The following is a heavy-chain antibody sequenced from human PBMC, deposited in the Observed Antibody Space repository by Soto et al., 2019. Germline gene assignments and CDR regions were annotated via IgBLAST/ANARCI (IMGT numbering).Heavy chain of an antibody. Sequence: SVKVSCKASGFTFTSSAVQWVRQARGQRLEWIGWIVVGSGNTNYAQKFQERVTITRDMSTSTAYMELSSLRSEDTAVYYCARDLGIVVVPAAFFVHGLNHWGQGTLVTVSS. D-gene: IGHD2-2*01. CDR1: GFTFTSSA. CDR2: IVVGSGNT. V-gene: IGHV1-58*01. J-gene: IGHJ4*02. CDR3: ARDLGIVVVPAAFFVHGLNH.